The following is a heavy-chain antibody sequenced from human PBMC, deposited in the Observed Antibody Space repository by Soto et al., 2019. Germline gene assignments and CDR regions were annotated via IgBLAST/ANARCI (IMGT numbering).Heavy chain of an antibody. CDR3: ARESEDLTSNFDY. V-gene: IGHV3-21*06. CDR1: GFTFTRYS. J-gene: IGHJ4*02. Sequence: PGGSLRLSCAASGFTFTRYSMNWVRQAPGKGLEWVSSISSTTNYIYYGDSMKGRFTISRDDAKNSLYLEMNSLRAEDTAVYYCARESEDLTSNFDYWGQGTLVTVSS. CDR2: ISSTTNYI.